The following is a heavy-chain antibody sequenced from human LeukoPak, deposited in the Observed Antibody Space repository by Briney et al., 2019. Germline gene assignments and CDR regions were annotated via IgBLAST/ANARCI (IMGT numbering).Heavy chain of an antibody. D-gene: IGHD3-16*01. CDR3: VRIHGNMLPLPPPY. CDR2: IYPGDSDT. Sequence: ESLKISCKAAGYNFVSYWIGWVRQMPGKGLEWMGIIYPGDSDTKYSPSFQGQVTVSADRSINTAYLQWNTLKASDTAMYYCVRIHGNMLPLPPPYWGQGTLVTVSS. V-gene: IGHV5-51*01. J-gene: IGHJ4*02. CDR1: GYNFVSYW.